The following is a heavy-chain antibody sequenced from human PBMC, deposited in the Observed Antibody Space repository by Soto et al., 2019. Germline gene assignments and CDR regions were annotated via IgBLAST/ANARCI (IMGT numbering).Heavy chain of an antibody. CDR1: GYTFTNYV. CDR2: ISPLKGNT. V-gene: IGHV1-18*01. CDR3: ARIGEHPFDH. J-gene: IGHJ4*02. Sequence: QVQLIQSADEVKKPGASVKVSGKASGYTFTNYVIHWIRQAPGQGLEWMAWISPLKGNTNYAQKVQGRVTVTTDTSTNTVYMHLSGLRSDDTALYFCARIGEHPFDHWGQGSLVTV.